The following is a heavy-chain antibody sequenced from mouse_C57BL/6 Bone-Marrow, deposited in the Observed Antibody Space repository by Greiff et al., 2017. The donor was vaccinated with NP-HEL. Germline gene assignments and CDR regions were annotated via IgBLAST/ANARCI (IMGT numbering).Heavy chain of an antibody. Sequence: VQLQESGAELVRPGASVTLSCKASGYTFTDYEMHWVKQTPVHGLEWIGAIDPETGGTAYNQKFKGKAILTADKSSSTAYMELRSLTSEDSAVYYCRGLRRGTVDYWGQGTTLTVSS. CDR2: IDPETGGT. CDR3: RGLRRGTVDY. D-gene: IGHD2-4*01. J-gene: IGHJ2*01. CDR1: GYTFTDYE. V-gene: IGHV1-15*01.